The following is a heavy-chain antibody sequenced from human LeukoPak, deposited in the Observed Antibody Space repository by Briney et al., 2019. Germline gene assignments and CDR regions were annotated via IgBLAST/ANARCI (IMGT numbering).Heavy chain of an antibody. J-gene: IGHJ4*02. CDR2: IYYSGST. CDR3: ARAGTYGGNSFDY. D-gene: IGHD4-23*01. Sequence: SETLSLTCTVSSGSISSYYWSWIRQPPGEGLEWIGYIYYSGSTNYNPSLKSRVTISVDTSKNQFSLKLSSVTAADTAVYYCARAGTYGGNSFDYWGQGTLVTVSS. CDR1: SGSISSYY. V-gene: IGHV4-59*01.